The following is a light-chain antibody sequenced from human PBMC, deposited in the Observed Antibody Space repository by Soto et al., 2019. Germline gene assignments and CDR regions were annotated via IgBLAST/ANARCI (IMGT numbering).Light chain of an antibody. CDR3: QKYNSAPQ. V-gene: IGKV1-27*01. CDR1: QGISNY. J-gene: IGKJ5*01. Sequence: DIQMTHSPSSLSASVGDRVTITCRASQGISNYLAWYQQKPGKVPKLLIYAASTLQSGVPSRFSGSGSGTDFTLTISSLQPEDVATYYCQKYNSAPQFGQGTRLEIK. CDR2: AAS.